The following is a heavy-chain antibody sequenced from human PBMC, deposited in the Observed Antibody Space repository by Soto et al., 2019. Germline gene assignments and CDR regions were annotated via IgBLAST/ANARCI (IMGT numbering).Heavy chain of an antibody. CDR2: ISWNGAAT. CDR1: GFTFDDYA. D-gene: IGHD3-10*01. V-gene: IGHV3-9*01. J-gene: IGHJ4*02. Sequence: EVQLVESGGGLVQPGGSLRLSCAASGFTFDDYAIHWVRQAPGKGLEWVSGISWNGAATGYVDSVKGRFSISRDNTKNTLYLQMDSLRSEYTAVYYCANLPLYGSGFDCWGQGTLVTVSS. CDR3: ANLPLYGSGFDC.